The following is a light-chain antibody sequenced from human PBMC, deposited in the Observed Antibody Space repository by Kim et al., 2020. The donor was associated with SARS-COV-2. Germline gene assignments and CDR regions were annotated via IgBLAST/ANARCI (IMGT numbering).Light chain of an antibody. Sequence: ASVGDTVTINCRASQSINTWLAWYQQKPGKVPNLLIYKSSSLKSGVPSRFSGSGSGTEFALTITSLQPDDFATYHCQQFYTYPWTFGQGTKVDIK. V-gene: IGKV1-5*03. CDR1: QSINTW. CDR3: QQFYTYPWT. CDR2: KSS. J-gene: IGKJ1*01.